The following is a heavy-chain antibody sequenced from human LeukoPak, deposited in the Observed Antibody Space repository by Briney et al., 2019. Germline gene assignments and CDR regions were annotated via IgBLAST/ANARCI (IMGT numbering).Heavy chain of an antibody. V-gene: IGHV1-8*01. D-gene: IGHD1-7*01. J-gene: IGHJ6*03. Sequence: ASVKVSCKASGYTFISYDINWVRQASGQGLEWMGWMNPNNGRTGYAQKFQGRVTMTRNSSISTVYMELNTLRSEDTAVYYCARGSWITGTTSYYYMDVWGKGTTVTVSS. CDR2: MNPNNGRT. CDR3: ARGSWITGTTSYYYMDV. CDR1: GYTFISYD.